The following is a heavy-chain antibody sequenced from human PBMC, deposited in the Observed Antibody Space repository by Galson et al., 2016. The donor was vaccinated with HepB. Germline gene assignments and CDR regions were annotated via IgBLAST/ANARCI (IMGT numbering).Heavy chain of an antibody. CDR2: ITHSQVT. V-gene: IGHV4-34*10. CDR3: ARAGAVGDFYYMDV. J-gene: IGHJ6*03. CDR1: GTSFSGYY. D-gene: IGHD3-16*01. Sequence: ETLSLTCAVSGTSFSGYYWSWIRQSSAKGLEWIGQITHSQVTDYNPSLKGRVTISVDRSKIHFYLNLRSVTAADTAMYYCARAGAVGDFYYMDVWGKGTTVTVSS.